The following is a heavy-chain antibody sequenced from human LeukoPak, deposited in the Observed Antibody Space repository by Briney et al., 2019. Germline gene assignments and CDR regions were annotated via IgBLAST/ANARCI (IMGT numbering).Heavy chain of an antibody. D-gene: IGHD3-22*01. CDR3: ARRRVTVIVVSTFDS. Sequence: PSETLSLTCAVCGGSFTNYFWSWVRQSPGKGLEWIGEVADYGSVNYNPSLQSRVTISLDTSKNHFSLKVSSMTAADTAVYYCARRRVTVIVVSTFDSWGQGTLVTVSS. V-gene: IGHV4-34*01. CDR2: VADYGSV. CDR1: GGSFTNYF. J-gene: IGHJ4*02.